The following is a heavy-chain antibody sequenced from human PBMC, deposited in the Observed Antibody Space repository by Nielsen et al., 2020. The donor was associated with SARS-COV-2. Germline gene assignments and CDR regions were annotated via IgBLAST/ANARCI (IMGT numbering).Heavy chain of an antibody. D-gene: IGHD1-20*01. CDR3: ARGSITGGFDP. V-gene: IGHV3-13*04. J-gene: IGHJ5*02. CDR1: GFTFSNYD. Sequence: GGSLRLSCAASGFTFSNYDMHWVRQATGKGLEWVSAIGTAGDTYYPGSVKGRFTISRENAKNSLYLQMNSLRAGDTAVYYCARGSITGGFDPWGQGTLVTVSS. CDR2: IGTAGDT.